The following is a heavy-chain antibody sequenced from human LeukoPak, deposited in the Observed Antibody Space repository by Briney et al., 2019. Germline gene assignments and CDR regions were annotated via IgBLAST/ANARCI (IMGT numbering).Heavy chain of an antibody. D-gene: IGHD3-22*01. CDR2: ISSSGSTI. J-gene: IGHJ4*02. V-gene: IGHV3-48*03. Sequence: GGSLRLSCAASGFTFSSYEMNWVRQAPGKGVEGVSYISSSGSTIYYADSVKGRFTISRDNAKNSLYLQMNSLRAEHTAVYYCARSSRSITMIVVATERTTGPRYYFDYWGQGTLVTVSS. CDR1: GFTFSSYE. CDR3: ARSSRSITMIVVATERTTGPRYYFDY.